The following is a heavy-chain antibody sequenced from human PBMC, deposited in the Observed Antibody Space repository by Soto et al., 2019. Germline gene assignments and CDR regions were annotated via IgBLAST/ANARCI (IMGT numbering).Heavy chain of an antibody. Sequence: GGSLRLSCAASGFTFSRYSMDWVRQAPGKGLEWVSSISSTTNYIYYADSMKGRFTVSRDNAKNPVYLDMNSRSAEDTAVYYCARESEDLTSNFDDWGQGTLVTSPQ. CDR2: ISSTTNYI. V-gene: IGHV3-21*01. J-gene: IGHJ4*02. CDR3: ARESEDLTSNFDD. CDR1: GFTFSRYS.